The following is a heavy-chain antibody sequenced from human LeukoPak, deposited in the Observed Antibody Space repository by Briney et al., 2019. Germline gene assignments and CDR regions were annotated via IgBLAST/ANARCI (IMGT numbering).Heavy chain of an antibody. CDR2: IYYSGST. J-gene: IGHJ4*02. CDR1: GGSISSHY. V-gene: IGHV4-59*11. CDR3: ARVAAITIFGVVTGGEFDY. D-gene: IGHD3-3*01. Sequence: PSETLSLTCTVSGGSISSHYWSWIRQPPGKGLEWIGYIYYSGSTNYNPSLKSRVTISVDTSKNQFSLKLSSVTAADTAVYYCARVAAITIFGVVTGGEFDYWGQGTLVTVSS.